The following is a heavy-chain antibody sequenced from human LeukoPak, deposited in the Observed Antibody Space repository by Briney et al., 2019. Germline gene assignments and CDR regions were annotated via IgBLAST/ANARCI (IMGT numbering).Heavy chain of an antibody. J-gene: IGHJ5*02. CDR1: GGSISSGGYS. CDR2: IYHSGST. D-gene: IGHD2-2*01. V-gene: IGHV4-30-2*01. Sequence: SETLSLTCAVSGGSISSGGYSWSWIRQPPGKGLEWIVYIYHSGSTNYNPSLKSRVTISVDTSKDQFSLKLSSVTAADTAVYYCARDEAPGIVVVPAPGPWGQGTLVTVSS. CDR3: ARDEAPGIVVVPAPGP.